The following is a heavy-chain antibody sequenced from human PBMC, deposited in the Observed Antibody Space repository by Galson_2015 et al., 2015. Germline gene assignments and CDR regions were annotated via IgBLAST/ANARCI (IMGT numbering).Heavy chain of an antibody. D-gene: IGHD3-22*01. CDR2: MWYDGFEE. J-gene: IGHJ4*02. Sequence: SLRLSCAASGFVITTYHMHWVRQAPGKGLEWVAVMWYDGFEEHYADSVKGRFTISRDTSKNTVNLELNSLRAEDTAIYFCAREKVVISATQEKYLDYWGQGTLVTVSS. V-gene: IGHV3-33*01. CDR1: GFVITTYH. CDR3: AREKVVISATQEKYLDY.